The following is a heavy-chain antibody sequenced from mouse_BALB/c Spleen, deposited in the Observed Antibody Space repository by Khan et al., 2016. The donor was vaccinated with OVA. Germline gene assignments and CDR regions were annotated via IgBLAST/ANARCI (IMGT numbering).Heavy chain of an antibody. CDR3: ARRNYFGYSFAY. Sequence: QVQLQQSGAELARPGASVKLSCKASGYTFTDYYINWVKLRTGQGLEWIGEISPGSGDTYYNERFKGKATLPADKSSSKALLQLHSLTSAASACLFCARRNYFGYSFAYWGKGNLGTVSA. D-gene: IGHD1-2*01. CDR1: GYTFTDYY. V-gene: IGHV1-77*01. CDR2: ISPGSGDT. J-gene: IGHJ3*01.